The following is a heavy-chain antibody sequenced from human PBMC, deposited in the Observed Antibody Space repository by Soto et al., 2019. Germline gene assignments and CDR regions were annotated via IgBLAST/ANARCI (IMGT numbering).Heavy chain of an antibody. CDR3: ARETAGTKIAAPDY. D-gene: IGHD6-6*01. Sequence: QVQLQQWGAGLLKPSETLSLTCAVYGGSFSGYYWSWIRQPPGKGLEWIGEINHSGSTNYNPSLKSRVTIPVDKSKNQFSVNLGSVTAADTAVYYCARETAGTKIAAPDYWGQATLGTVCS. J-gene: IGHJ4*02. V-gene: IGHV4-34*01. CDR2: INHSGST. CDR1: GGSFSGYY.